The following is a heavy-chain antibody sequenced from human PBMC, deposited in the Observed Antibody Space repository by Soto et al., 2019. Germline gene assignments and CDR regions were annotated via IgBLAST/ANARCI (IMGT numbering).Heavy chain of an antibody. CDR2: ISGSGGST. Sequence: GGSLRLSCAASGFTFSSYAMSWVRQAPGKGLEWVSAISGSGGSTYYADSVKGRFTISRDNSKNTVYLQVNSLRAEDTAVYYCAKASYDILTGYPPDYWGQGTLVTVSS. CDR3: AKASYDILTGYPPDY. J-gene: IGHJ4*02. D-gene: IGHD3-9*01. V-gene: IGHV3-23*01. CDR1: GFTFSSYA.